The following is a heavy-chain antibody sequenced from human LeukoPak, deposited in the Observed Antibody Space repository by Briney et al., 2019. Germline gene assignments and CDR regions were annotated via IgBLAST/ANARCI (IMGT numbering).Heavy chain of an antibody. J-gene: IGHJ4*02. D-gene: IGHD5-18*01. CDR1: GYTLTELS. V-gene: IGHV1-24*01. CDR2: FDPEDGET. Sequence: ASVKVSCKVSGYTLTELSMHWVRQAPGKGLEWVGGFDPEDGETIYAQKFQGRVAMTEDTSTDTAYMGLSSLRSEDTAVYYCATMVDTAMATGYWGQGTLVTVSS. CDR3: ATMVDTAMATGY.